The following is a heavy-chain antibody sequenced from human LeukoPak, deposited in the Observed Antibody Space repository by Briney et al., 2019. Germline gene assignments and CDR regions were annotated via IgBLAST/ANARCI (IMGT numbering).Heavy chain of an antibody. CDR3: ARTSIAARRADFDY. J-gene: IGHJ4*02. CDR1: GYTFTDYY. D-gene: IGHD6-6*01. V-gene: IGHV1-2*02. Sequence: GASVRVSCKTSGYTFTDYYIHWMRQAPGQGLEWMGWINSNSGGISYAQKSQGRVTLTRDTPARTVFMELNRLTSDDTAVYYCARTSIAARRADFDYWGQGTVVTVSS. CDR2: INSNSGGI.